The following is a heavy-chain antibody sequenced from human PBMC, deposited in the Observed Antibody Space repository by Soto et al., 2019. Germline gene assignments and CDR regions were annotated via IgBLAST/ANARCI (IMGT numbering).Heavy chain of an antibody. J-gene: IGHJ3*02. CDR2: INHSGST. V-gene: IGHV4-34*01. CDR1: GGSFSGYY. Sequence: PSETLSLTCAVYGGSFSGYYWNWIRQPPGKGLEWIGEINHSGSTNYNPSLKSRVTISVDRSKNQFSLKLSSVAAADTAVYYCARTPDIWGQGTMVTVSS. CDR3: ARTPDI.